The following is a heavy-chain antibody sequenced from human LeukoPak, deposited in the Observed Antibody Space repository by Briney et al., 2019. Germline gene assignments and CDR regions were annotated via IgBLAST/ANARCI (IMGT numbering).Heavy chain of an antibody. CDR2: IYHSGST. CDR1: GYSISSGYY. J-gene: IGHJ4*02. D-gene: IGHD3-22*01. CDR3: ARGGAAYYYDSSGYYFDY. Sequence: SETLSLTCTVSGYSISSGYYWGWIRQPPGKGLEWIGSIYHSGSTYYSPSLKSRVTISVDTSKNQFSLKLSSVTAADTAVYYCARGGAAYYYDSSGYYFDYWGQGTLVTVSS. V-gene: IGHV4-38-2*02.